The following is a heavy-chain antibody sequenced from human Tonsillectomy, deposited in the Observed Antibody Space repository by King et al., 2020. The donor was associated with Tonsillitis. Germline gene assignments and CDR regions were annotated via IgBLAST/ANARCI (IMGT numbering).Heavy chain of an antibody. J-gene: IGHJ3*02. D-gene: IGHD1-7*01. CDR3: ARRNNWNYDAFDI. CDR1: GYSFTSYW. CDR2: IYPSDSDT. Sequence: VQLVESGAEVKKPGESLKISCKGSGYSFTSYWIGWVRQMPGKGLEWMGIIYPSDSDTRYSPSFQGQVTISADTSISTAYLQWSSLKASDTAMYYCARRNNWNYDAFDIWGQGTMVTVSS. V-gene: IGHV5-51*01.